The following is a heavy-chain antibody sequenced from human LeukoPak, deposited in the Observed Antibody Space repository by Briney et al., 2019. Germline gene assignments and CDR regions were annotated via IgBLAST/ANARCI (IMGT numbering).Heavy chain of an antibody. CDR2: ISSSGNSI. Sequence: GGSLRLSCAASGFTFSTFTMNWVCQAPGKGLEWVSSISSSGNSIYYADSVKGRFTISRDNAKKSLYLQMNSLRAEDTAVYYCARGYSSGWYADFDYWGQGTLVTVSS. J-gene: IGHJ4*02. V-gene: IGHV3-48*04. CDR3: ARGYSSGWYADFDY. D-gene: IGHD6-19*01. CDR1: GFTFSTFT.